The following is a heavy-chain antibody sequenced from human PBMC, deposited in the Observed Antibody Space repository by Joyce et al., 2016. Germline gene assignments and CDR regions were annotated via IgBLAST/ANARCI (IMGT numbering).Heavy chain of an antibody. V-gene: IGHV1-18*01. CDR1: GFKFNNYG. J-gene: IGHJ4*02. Sequence: SGAEVKKPGASVKVSCKASGFKFNNYGLTWVQQAPGQGLEWMGWIRDFNGDRKYAQKFQGRVTMSTDTSTTTVFMELRSLRSDDTAVYYCAGGRGAAAWYPLDYWGQGTLVTVSS. D-gene: IGHD6-13*01. CDR3: AGGRGAAAWYPLDY. CDR2: IRDFNGDR.